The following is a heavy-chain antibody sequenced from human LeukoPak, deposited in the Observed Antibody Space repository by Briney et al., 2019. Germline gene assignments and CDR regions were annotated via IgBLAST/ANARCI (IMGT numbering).Heavy chain of an antibody. CDR2: ITYDGSNK. CDR3: ARENLGSGSYFDY. J-gene: IGHJ4*02. D-gene: IGHD6-19*01. Sequence: GGSLRLSCSASGFTFSSYAMHWVRQAPGKGLEGVAVITYDGSNKYYADSVKGRFTIYRDNSKNTLYLQMNSLRAEDTAVYYCARENLGSGSYFDYWGQGTLVTVSS. V-gene: IGHV3-30*04. CDR1: GFTFSSYA.